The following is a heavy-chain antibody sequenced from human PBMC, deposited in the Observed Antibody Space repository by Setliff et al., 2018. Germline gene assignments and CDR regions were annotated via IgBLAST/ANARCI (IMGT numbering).Heavy chain of an antibody. J-gene: IGHJ6*02. V-gene: IGHV3-15*01. CDR2: IKRESDGGTT. CDR1: GFTFSNAW. Sequence: VGSLRLSCAASGFTFSNAWMSWVRQAPRKGLEWVGRIKRESDGGTTDYAAPVKGRFTISRDDSKNTLYLQMNSLKTEDTAVYYCISLWLGYYGLDVWGQGTTVTVSS. CDR3: ISLWLGYYGLDV. D-gene: IGHD5-18*01.